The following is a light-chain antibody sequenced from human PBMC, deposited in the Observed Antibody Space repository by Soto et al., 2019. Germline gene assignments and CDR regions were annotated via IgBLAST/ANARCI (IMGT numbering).Light chain of an antibody. V-gene: IGKV1-5*01. CDR1: QSISSW. J-gene: IGKJ1*01. Sequence: IHMSHSPSTLSASVCDRVTITFLASQSISSWLAWFQQKPGKAPQYLIQAASILQSGVPSRFSGSGSGTEFILTINNLQPEDFASYFCLQVYSFPRTFGLGTKVDIK. CDR2: AAS. CDR3: LQVYSFPRT.